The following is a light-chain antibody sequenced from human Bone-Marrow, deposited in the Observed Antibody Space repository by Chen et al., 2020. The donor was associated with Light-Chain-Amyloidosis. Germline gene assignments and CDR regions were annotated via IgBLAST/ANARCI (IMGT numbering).Light chain of an antibody. V-gene: IGKV3-20*01. CDR1: QTISSNY. CDR3: QQYGTSPLT. CDR2: GSS. J-gene: IGKJ4*01. Sequence: EIVLTQSTGTLSLSLGEGANLSCRASQTISSNYLTWYQQKFGQAPRLLIYGSSSRATGIPDRFTGSGSGTDFTLTINRLEPEDFAMYYCQQYGTSPLTFGGGTKVEIK.